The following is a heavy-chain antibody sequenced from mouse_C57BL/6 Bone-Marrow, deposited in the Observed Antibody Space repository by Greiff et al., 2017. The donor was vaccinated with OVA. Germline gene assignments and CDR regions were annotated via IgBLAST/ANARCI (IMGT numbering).Heavy chain of an antibody. CDR1: GYTFTSYG. J-gene: IGHJ3*01. CDR2: IYPRSGNT. V-gene: IGHV1-81*01. D-gene: IGHD2-3*01. Sequence: VKLQESGAELARPGASVKLSCKASGYTFTSYGISWVKQRTGQGLEWIGEIYPRSGNTYYNEKFKGKATLTADKSSSTAYMELRSLTSEDSAVYFCAMGGWLLRGAWFAYWGQGTLVTVSA. CDR3: AMGGWLLRGAWFAY.